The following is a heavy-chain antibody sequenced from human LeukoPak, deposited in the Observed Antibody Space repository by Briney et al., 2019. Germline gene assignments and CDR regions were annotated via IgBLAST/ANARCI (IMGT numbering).Heavy chain of an antibody. Sequence: PSETLSLTCTVSGGSISSYYWSWIRQPPGKVLEWIGYIYYSGSTNYNPSLKSRVTISVDTSKNQFSLKLSSVTAADTAVYYCARDAYSSSSVEYYYMDVWGKGTTVTVSS. CDR1: GGSISSYY. CDR2: IYYSGST. J-gene: IGHJ6*03. V-gene: IGHV4-59*01. D-gene: IGHD6-13*01. CDR3: ARDAYSSSSVEYYYMDV.